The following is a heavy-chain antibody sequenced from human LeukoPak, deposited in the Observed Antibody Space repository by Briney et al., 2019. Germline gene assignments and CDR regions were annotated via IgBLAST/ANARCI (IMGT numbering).Heavy chain of an antibody. CDR2: IDDRGNI. CDR3: ARKWVHNTLDI. CDR1: GDSFSGYF. Sequence: KPSETLSLTCAVYGDSFSGYFWSWIRQSPGKGLEWFGEIDDRGNIFYNPSLKSRVTISADTSKSQFSLKVRSVTAADTAVYYCARKWVHNTLDIWGQGTMVTVSS. J-gene: IGHJ3*02. D-gene: IGHD1-26*01. V-gene: IGHV4-34*01.